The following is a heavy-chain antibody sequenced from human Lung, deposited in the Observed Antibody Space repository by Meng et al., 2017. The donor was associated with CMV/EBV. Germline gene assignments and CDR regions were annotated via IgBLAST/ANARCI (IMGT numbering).Heavy chain of an antibody. Sequence: GGPLRPSCAAPGFPFSSYSMNWVRQAPGKGLEWVSSISSSSSYIYYADSVKGRCTISRDNAKNSLYLQMNSLRAEDTAVYYCARDSSSSYYYYGMDVWGQGXTVTVSS. D-gene: IGHD6-6*01. CDR1: GFPFSSYS. CDR3: ARDSSSSYYYYGMDV. J-gene: IGHJ6*02. V-gene: IGHV3-21*01. CDR2: ISSSSSYI.